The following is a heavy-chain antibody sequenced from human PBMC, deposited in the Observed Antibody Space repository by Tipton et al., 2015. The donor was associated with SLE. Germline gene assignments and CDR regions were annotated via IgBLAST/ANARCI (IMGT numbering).Heavy chain of an antibody. J-gene: IGHJ4*02. V-gene: IGHV5-51*01. CDR2: IYPGDSDT. Sequence: VQLVQSGAEVKKPGESLRISCKGSGYSFTSYWISWVRQMPGKGLEWMGIIYPGDSDTRYSPSFQGQVTISVDKSISTAYLQWGSLKASDTAMYYCARVVCSGGTCRLGFDYWGQGTLVTVSS. CDR1: GYSFTSYW. CDR3: ARVVCSGGTCRLGFDY. D-gene: IGHD2-15*01.